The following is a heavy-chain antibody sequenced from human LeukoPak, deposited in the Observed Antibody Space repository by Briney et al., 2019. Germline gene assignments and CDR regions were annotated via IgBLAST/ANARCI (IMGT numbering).Heavy chain of an antibody. CDR3: AKAKGTYTLYYFDY. Sequence: GGSLRLSCAASGFTFSSYSMNWVRQAPGKGLEWVSSISSSSSYIYYADSVKGRFTISRDNAKNSLYLQMNSLRAEDTALYYCAKAKGTYTLYYFDYWGQGTLVTVSS. V-gene: IGHV3-21*04. CDR1: GFTFSSYS. CDR2: ISSSSSYI. D-gene: IGHD1-1*01. J-gene: IGHJ4*02.